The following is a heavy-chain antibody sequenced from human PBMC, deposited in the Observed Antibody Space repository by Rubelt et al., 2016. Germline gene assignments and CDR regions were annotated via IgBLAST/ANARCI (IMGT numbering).Heavy chain of an antibody. D-gene: IGHD3-10*01. CDR3: AREGFGEFQGGMDV. CDR1: GGSISSYY. CDR2: IYYSGST. V-gene: IGHV4-59*12. J-gene: IGHJ6*02. Sequence: QLQLQESGPGLVKPSETLSLTCTVSGGSISSYYWSWIRQPPGKGLEWIGYIYYSGSTNYNPSLKSRVTISVDTSKTQFCLKLSSVTAADTAVYYCAREGFGEFQGGMDVWGQGTTVTVSS.